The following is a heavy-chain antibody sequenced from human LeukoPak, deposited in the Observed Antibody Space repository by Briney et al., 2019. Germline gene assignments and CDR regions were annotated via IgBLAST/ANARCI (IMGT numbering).Heavy chain of an antibody. V-gene: IGHV4-59*12. D-gene: IGHD3-10*01. Sequence: SETLSLTCAVYGGSFSGYYWSWIRQPPGKGLEWIGYIYYSGSTNYNPSLKSRVTISVDTSKNQFSLKLSSVTAADTAVYYCARDYYGSGSYPIWGQGTLVTVSS. CDR1: GGSFSGYY. J-gene: IGHJ4*02. CDR3: ARDYYGSGSYPI. CDR2: IYYSGST.